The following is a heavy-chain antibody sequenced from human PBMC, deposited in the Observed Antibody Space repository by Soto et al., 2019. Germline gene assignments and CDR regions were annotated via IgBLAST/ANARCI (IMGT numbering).Heavy chain of an antibody. CDR3: ARIPGYYDSSGYFDY. V-gene: IGHV2-70*04. J-gene: IGHJ4*02. Sequence: SCPTLSNPTQTPTLTCTFSAVSLSPSGMRVSWIRQPPGQGLEWAARIDWDDDKFYSTSQKTRLTISKDTSKNQVVLTMTNMDPVDTATYYCARIPGYYDSSGYFDYWGQGTLVTVSS. CDR1: AVSLSPSGMR. D-gene: IGHD3-22*01. CDR2: IDWDDDK.